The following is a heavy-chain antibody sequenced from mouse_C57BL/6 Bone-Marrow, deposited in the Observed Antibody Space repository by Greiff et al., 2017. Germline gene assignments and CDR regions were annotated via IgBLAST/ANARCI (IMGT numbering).Heavy chain of an antibody. J-gene: IGHJ1*03. D-gene: IGHD2-3*01. CDR2: ISSGSSTI. Sequence: EVPGMESGGGLVKPGGSLKLSCAASGFTFSDYGMHWVRQAPETGLEWVAYISSGSSTIYYADTVKGRFTNYRDNAKNTLFLQLSSLGSEDTAMYYWTRGGWLLPYWYFDVWGTGTTVTVSS. V-gene: IGHV5-17*01. CDR3: TRGGWLLPYWYFDV. CDR1: GFTFSDYG.